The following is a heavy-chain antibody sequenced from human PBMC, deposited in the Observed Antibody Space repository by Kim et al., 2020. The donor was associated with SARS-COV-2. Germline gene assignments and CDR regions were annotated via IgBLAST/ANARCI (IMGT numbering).Heavy chain of an antibody. Sequence: SETLSLTCAVYGGSFSGYYWSWIRQPPGKGLEWIGEINHSGSTNYNPSLKSRVTISVDTSKNQFSLKLSSVTAADTAVYYCARWGLDILTGYYRKNYYY. CDR1: GGSFSGYY. CDR3: ARWGLDILTGYYRKNYYY. CDR2: INHSGST. J-gene: IGHJ6*01. D-gene: IGHD3-9*01. V-gene: IGHV4-34*01.